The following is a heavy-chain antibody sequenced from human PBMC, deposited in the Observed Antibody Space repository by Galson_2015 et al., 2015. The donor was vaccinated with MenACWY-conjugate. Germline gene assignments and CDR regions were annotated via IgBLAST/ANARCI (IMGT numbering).Heavy chain of an antibody. J-gene: IGHJ4*02. CDR3: AKADKQTCYGATCYYFDS. CDR2: ISSVIGTT. Sequence: SLRLSCAASGFTFSTYAISWVRRAPGKGLEWVSTISSVIGTTYQADSVKGRFTISRDDSKNTLYLQMNNLRAEDTALYICAKADKQTCYGATCYYFDSWGQGTLVTVSS. D-gene: IGHD4/OR15-4a*01. V-gene: IGHV3-23*01. CDR1: GFTFSTYA.